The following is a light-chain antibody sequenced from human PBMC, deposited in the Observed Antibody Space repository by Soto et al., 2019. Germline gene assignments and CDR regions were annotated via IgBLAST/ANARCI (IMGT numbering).Light chain of an antibody. CDR1: QSVLYSSNNKNY. CDR2: WAS. J-gene: IGKJ5*01. V-gene: IGKV4-1*01. Sequence: DIVMTQSPDSLAVSLGERATINCKSSQSVLYSSNNKNYLAWYQQKPGQPPKLLIYWASTRESGVPDRFSGSGSGTDFTLTISSLQAEDVAVYYCQQYYSTVATFGQGTRLEI. CDR3: QQYYSTVAT.